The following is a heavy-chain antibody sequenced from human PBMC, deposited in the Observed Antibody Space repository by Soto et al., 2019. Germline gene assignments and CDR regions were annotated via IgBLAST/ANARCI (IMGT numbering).Heavy chain of an antibody. D-gene: IGHD5-18*01. CDR2: ISAYYGDT. CDR1: GYTLTGYG. Sequence: QVQLVQSGAEVKKTGASVRVSCWASGYTLTGYGISWVRQAPGQGLEWMGWISAYYGDTRYAQKLQGRVTMTTETSTSTAYMELRSLKSDDTAVYYCARDRTVNTYGHCYFDLWGRGTLVTVSS. J-gene: IGHJ2*01. V-gene: IGHV1-18*01. CDR3: ARDRTVNTYGHCYFDL.